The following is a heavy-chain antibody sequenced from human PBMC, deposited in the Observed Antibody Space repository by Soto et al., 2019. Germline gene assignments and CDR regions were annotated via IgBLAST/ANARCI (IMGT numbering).Heavy chain of an antibody. J-gene: IGHJ4*02. CDR2: SSSSTI. D-gene: IGHD6-6*01. CDR3: ARDSEDIAAAPYYFDY. V-gene: IGHV3-48*02. Sequence: SSSSTIYYADTVKGRFTISRDNAKNSLYLQMNSLRDEDTAVYYCARDSEDIAAAPYYFDYWGQG.